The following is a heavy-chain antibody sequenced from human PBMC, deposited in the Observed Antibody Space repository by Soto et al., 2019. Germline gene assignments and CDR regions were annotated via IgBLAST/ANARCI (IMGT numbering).Heavy chain of an antibody. V-gene: IGHV3-11*01. CDR2: ISSSGSTI. Sequence: GGSLRLSCAASGFTFSDYYMSWIRQAPGKGLEWVSYISSSGSTIYYADSVKGRFTISRDNAKNSLYLQMNSLRAEDTAVYYCARGLGYCSGGSCYNLPYYFDYWGQGTLVTVSS. D-gene: IGHD2-15*01. CDR1: GFTFSDYY. J-gene: IGHJ4*02. CDR3: ARGLGYCSGGSCYNLPYYFDY.